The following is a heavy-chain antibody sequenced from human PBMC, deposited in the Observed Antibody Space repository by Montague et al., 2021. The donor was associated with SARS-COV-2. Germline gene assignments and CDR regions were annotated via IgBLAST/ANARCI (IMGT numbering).Heavy chain of an antibody. V-gene: IGHV6-1*01. CDR2: TYYRSKWYN. J-gene: IGHJ4*02. D-gene: IGHD3-10*01. CDR3: ARGGWGAPGTGRLFDY. Sequence: CAISGDSVSSNSAAWNWIRQSPSRGLEGLGRTYYRSKWYNDYAVSVKSRITINPDTSKNQFSLQLNSVTPEDTAVYYCARGGWGAPGTGRLFDYWGQGTLVTVSS. CDR1: GDSVSSNSAA.